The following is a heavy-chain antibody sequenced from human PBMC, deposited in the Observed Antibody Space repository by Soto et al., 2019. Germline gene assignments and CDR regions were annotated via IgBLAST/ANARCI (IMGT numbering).Heavy chain of an antibody. Sequence: ASVKVSCKASGYTFTSYYMHWVRQAPGQGLEWMGIINPSGGSTSYAQKFQGRVTLTRDTSTSTVYMEMSSLRSEDTAVYYCARDLEGPTLWLPGYFHHWGQGTLVTVSS. V-gene: IGHV1-46*01. J-gene: IGHJ1*01. CDR3: ARDLEGPTLWLPGYFHH. CDR2: INPSGGST. CDR1: GYTFTSYY. D-gene: IGHD1-1*01.